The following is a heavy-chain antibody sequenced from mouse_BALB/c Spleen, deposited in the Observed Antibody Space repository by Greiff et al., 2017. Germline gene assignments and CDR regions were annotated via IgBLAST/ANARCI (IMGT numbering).Heavy chain of an antibody. CDR1: GYTFTSYW. V-gene: IGHV1-7*01. D-gene: IGHD2-14*01. J-gene: IGHJ3*01. CDR2: INPSTGYT. CDR3: ARSDRYDVPY. Sequence: QVQLKESGAELAKPGASVKMSCKASGYTFTSYWMHWVKQRPGQGLEWIGYINPSTGYTEYNQKFKDKATLTADKSSSTAYMQLSSLTSEDSAVYYCARSDRYDVPYWGQGTLVTVSA.